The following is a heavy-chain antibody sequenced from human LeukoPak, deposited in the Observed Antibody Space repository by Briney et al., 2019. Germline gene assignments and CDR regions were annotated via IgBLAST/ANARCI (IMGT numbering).Heavy chain of an antibody. D-gene: IGHD2-21*01. CDR1: GSTFSSYW. J-gene: IGHJ6*04. V-gene: IGHV3-7*03. CDR2: TNQDGREK. CDR3: ARCWCAQCYGMGV. Sequence: GGPLRLSCAASGSTFSSYWMTWFRQAPGKGLVWVANTNQDGREKYYVDSVKGRFIISRDNAKNSLYLQMSSLRAGDTAVYYCARCWCAQCYGMGVWGKGTTVTVSS.